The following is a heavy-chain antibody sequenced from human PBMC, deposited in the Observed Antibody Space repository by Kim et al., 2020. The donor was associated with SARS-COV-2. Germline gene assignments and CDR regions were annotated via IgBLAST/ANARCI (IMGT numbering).Heavy chain of an antibody. V-gene: IGHV1-18*01. Sequence: ASVKVSCKASGYTFTSYGISWVRQAPGQGLEWMGWISAYNGNTNYAQKLQGRVTMTTDTSTSTAYMELRSLRSDDTAVYYCARGPRGLVVPAAIYYWGQGTLVTVSS. D-gene: IGHD2-2*01. CDR3: ARGPRGLVVPAAIYY. J-gene: IGHJ4*02. CDR1: GYTFTSYG. CDR2: ISAYNGNT.